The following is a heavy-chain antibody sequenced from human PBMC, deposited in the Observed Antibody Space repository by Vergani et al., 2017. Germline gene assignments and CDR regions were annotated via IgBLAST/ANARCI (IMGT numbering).Heavy chain of an antibody. CDR1: RTGGYY. Sequence: RTGGYYWSWIRQHPGKGLEWIGYIYYSGSTYYNPSLKSRVTISVDTSKNQFSLKLSSVTAADTAVYYCARDGYYCSSTSCYKWFDPWGQGTLVTVSS. CDR3: ARDGYYCSSTSCYKWFDP. V-gene: IGHV4-31*02. CDR2: IYYSGST. D-gene: IGHD2-2*02. J-gene: IGHJ5*02.